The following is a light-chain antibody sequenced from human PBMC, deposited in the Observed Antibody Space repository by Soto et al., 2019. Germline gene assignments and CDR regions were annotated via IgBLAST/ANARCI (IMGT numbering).Light chain of an antibody. CDR1: QNINTN. J-gene: IGKJ5*01. CDR2: HTS. Sequence: EIVLTQSPGTLSLSPGERAALSCRASQNINTNLAWYQQSPGRAPRLFIYHTSTRATGIPDRFSGSVSETDFTLSISRLEPEDFAVYYCQHYGNSPLTFGQGTRLEIK. CDR3: QHYGNSPLT. V-gene: IGKV3-20*01.